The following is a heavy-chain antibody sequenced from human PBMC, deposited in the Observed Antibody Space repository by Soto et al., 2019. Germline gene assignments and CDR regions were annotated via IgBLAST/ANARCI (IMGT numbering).Heavy chain of an antibody. V-gene: IGHV3-33*06. CDR3: AKDVKPGVDYLDY. D-gene: IGHD3-16*01. J-gene: IGHJ4*02. Sequence: QVQLVESGGGVVQPGESLRLSCLASGFDFSTNGMHWVRQAPGKGLEWVAVIWYDSTYKYYGDSVNGRFTISRDHHKNTLYLQMDSLRVDDTAGYYCAKDVKPGVDYLDYWGQGTLVTVSS. CDR2: IWYDSTYK. CDR1: GFDFSTNG.